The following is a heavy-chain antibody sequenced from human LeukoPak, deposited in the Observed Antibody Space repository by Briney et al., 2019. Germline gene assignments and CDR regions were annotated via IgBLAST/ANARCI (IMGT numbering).Heavy chain of an antibody. J-gene: IGHJ5*02. V-gene: IGHV1-69*05. CDR1: GGTFSSYA. CDR2: IIPIFGTA. D-gene: IGHD3-10*01. Sequence: ASVKVSCKASGGTFSSYAISWVRQAPGQGLEWMGGIIPIFGTANYAQKFQGRVTITTDESTSTAYMELSSLRSEDTAVYYCARGGAGSGNVYNWFDPWGQGTPVTVSS. CDR3: ARGGAGSGNVYNWFDP.